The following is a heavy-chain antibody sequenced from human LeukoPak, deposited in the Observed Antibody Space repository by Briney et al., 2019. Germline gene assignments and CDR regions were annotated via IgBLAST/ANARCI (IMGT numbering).Heavy chain of an antibody. D-gene: IGHD3-16*01. V-gene: IGHV4-4*09. CDR1: GGSISGYY. J-gene: IGHJ6*04. Sequence: SETLSLTCSVSGGSISGYYWSWIRQPPGQTLEWIGYIYSSGSTNYNPSLQSRVTMSVDTSINQFSLRLSSVTAADTAVYYCARFTYTTRPSDVWGKGTTVTVSS. CDR2: IYSSGST. CDR3: ARFTYTTRPSDV.